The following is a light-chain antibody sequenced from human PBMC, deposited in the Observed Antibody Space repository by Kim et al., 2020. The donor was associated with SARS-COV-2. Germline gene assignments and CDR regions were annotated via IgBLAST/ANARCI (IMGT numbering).Light chain of an antibody. Sequence: QSITISCTESSSDVGGDNYVSWYQQHPGKAPKLMIYDVSNRPSGVSNRFSGSKSGNTASLTISGLQAEDEADYYCCSYTGSTTLGVFGGGTQLTVL. CDR2: DVS. CDR3: CSYTGSTTLGV. V-gene: IGLV2-14*03. J-gene: IGLJ3*02. CDR1: SSDVGGDNY.